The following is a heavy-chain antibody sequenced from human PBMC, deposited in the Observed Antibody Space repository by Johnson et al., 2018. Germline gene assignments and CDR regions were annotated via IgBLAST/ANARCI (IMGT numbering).Heavy chain of an antibody. Sequence: VQLVESGGGLVKPGGSLRLSCAASGFPLSTYTMKWVRQAPGKGLERIASIGTQSIYIFYADSVRGRFTFLRDNARDSLYLEMNGLRAEDTAMYYCARRLDCSNGVCYGLDGWGQGTTVTVSS. CDR1: GFPLSTYT. V-gene: IGHV3-21*01. D-gene: IGHD2-8*01. J-gene: IGHJ6*02. CDR2: IGTQSIYI. CDR3: ARRLDCSNGVCYGLDG.